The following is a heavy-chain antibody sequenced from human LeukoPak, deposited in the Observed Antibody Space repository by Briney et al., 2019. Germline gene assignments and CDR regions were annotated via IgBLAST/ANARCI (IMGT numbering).Heavy chain of an antibody. Sequence: PGGSLRLSCAASEFTFGDYYMSWIRQAPGKGLEWVSYISSSSSYTNHADSVKGRFTISRDNAKNSLYLQMNSLRAEDTAVYFCASLRRGYLYYFDYWGQGALVTVSS. J-gene: IGHJ4*02. CDR1: EFTFGDYY. CDR2: ISSSSSYT. D-gene: IGHD1-1*01. V-gene: IGHV3-11*06. CDR3: ASLRRGYLYYFDY.